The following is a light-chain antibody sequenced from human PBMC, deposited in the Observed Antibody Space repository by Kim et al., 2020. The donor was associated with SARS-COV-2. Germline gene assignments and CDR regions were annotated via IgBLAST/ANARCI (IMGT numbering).Light chain of an antibody. V-gene: IGKV3-15*01. CDR2: DAT. Sequence: SPGERATLSCRASQTINNRLVWYQQTPGQAPRLLIYDATTRATGVPARFIVSGSETDFTLTISSLQSEDFAVYYCQQSHDWPPLTFGQGTKVDIK. CDR3: QQSHDWPPLT. CDR1: QTINNR. J-gene: IGKJ1*01.